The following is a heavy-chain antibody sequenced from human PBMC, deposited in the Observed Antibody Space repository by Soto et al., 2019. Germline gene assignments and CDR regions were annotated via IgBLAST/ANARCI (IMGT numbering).Heavy chain of an antibody. CDR2: ISSSSSYI. V-gene: IGHV3-21*01. Sequence: EVQLVESGGGLVKPGGSLRLSCAASGFTFSSYSMNWVRQAPGKGLEWVSSISSSSSYIYYADSVKGRFTISRDNAKNSLDRQMTSLRAEDTAVYYCARVRYSSGWPDAFDIWGQGTMVTVSS. D-gene: IGHD6-19*01. J-gene: IGHJ3*02. CDR3: ARVRYSSGWPDAFDI. CDR1: GFTFSSYS.